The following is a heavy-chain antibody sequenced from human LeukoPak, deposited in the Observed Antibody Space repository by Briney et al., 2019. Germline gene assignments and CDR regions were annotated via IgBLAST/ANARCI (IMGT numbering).Heavy chain of an antibody. CDR1: GYTFIDYT. CDR2: INGGSGNT. D-gene: IGHD3-22*01. CDR3: ANPRYDSSGYYYVD. V-gene: IGHV1-3*01. Sequence: AASVKVSCKASGYTFIDYTMHWLRQAPGQRLDWMGWINGGSGNTKYSPEFQGRVTITRDTSASTGYMELSSLRSEDTAVYYCANPRYDSSGYYYVDWGQGTLVTVSS. J-gene: IGHJ4*02.